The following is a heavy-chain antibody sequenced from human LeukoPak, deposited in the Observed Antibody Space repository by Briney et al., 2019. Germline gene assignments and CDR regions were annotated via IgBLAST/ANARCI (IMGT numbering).Heavy chain of an antibody. CDR1: GGSINSSSYY. CDR3: ARILGGNYGPSFDY. Sequence: SETLSLTCTVSGGSINSSSYYWGWIRQPPGKGLEWIGSIYYRGSTYYNPSLKSRVTISVDTSKNQFSLKLSSVTAADTAVYFCARILGGNYGPSFDYWGQGTLVTVSS. V-gene: IGHV4-39*07. J-gene: IGHJ4*02. CDR2: IYYRGST. D-gene: IGHD3-10*01.